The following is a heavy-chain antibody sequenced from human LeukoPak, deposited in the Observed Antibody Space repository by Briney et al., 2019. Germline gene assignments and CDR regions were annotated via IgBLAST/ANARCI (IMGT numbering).Heavy chain of an antibody. CDR3: ARHLYFDY. Sequence: GGSLRLSCVASGFTFSSYAMSWVRQAPGKGLEWVAAISDSGGTTYYVDSVRGRFTISRDNSKNTLYLQMNSLRAEDTAVYYCARHLYFDYWGQGTLVTVSS. CDR2: ISDSGGTT. V-gene: IGHV3-23*01. CDR1: GFTFSSYA. J-gene: IGHJ4*02.